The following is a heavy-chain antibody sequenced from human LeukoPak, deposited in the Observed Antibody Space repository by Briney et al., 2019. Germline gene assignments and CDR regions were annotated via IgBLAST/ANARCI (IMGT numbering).Heavy chain of an antibody. CDR1: GFTFSSYA. Sequence: GGSLRLSCAASGFTFSSYAMNWVRQAPGRGLEWVSGMSGSGGSIFYADSVKGRFTISRDNSMNMVYLQMNSLSAEDTAVYYCVKDYMAAARNYFDCWGQGTLVTVSS. J-gene: IGHJ4*02. V-gene: IGHV3-23*01. D-gene: IGHD6-13*01. CDR2: MSGSGGSI. CDR3: VKDYMAAARNYFDC.